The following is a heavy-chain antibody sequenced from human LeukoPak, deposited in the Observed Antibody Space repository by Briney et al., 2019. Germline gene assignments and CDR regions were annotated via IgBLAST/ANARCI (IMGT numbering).Heavy chain of an antibody. CDR2: ISAYNGNT. D-gene: IGHD6-19*01. CDR3: ARDPVAGPLGSWFDP. V-gene: IGHV1-18*04. Sequence: ASVNVSCKASGYTFTSYGISWVRQAPGQGLEWMGWISAYNGNTNYAQKLQGRVTMTTDTSTSTAYMELRSLRSDDTAVYYCARDPVAGPLGSWFDPWGQGSLVTVSS. CDR1: GYTFTSYG. J-gene: IGHJ5*02.